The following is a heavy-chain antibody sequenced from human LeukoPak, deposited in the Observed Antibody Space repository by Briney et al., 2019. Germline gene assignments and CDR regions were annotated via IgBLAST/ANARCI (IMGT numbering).Heavy chain of an antibody. CDR2: INHSGST. CDR1: GGSFSGYY. Sequence: SETLSLTCAVYGGSFSGYYWSWIRQPPGKGLEWIGEINHSGSTNYNPSLKSRVTISVDTSKNQFSLKLSSVTAADTAVYYCARARPDYYGSESYWRYNWFDPWGQGTLVTVSS. J-gene: IGHJ5*02. D-gene: IGHD3-10*01. CDR3: ARARPDYYGSESYWRYNWFDP. V-gene: IGHV4-34*01.